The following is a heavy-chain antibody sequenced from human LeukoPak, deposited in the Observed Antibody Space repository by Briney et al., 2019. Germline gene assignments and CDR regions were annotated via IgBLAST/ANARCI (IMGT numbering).Heavy chain of an antibody. CDR1: GGTFSSYA. V-gene: IGHV1-69*05. D-gene: IGHD2-2*01. J-gene: IGHJ5*02. CDR2: SIPIFGTA. CDR3: ARSLVPAAMYSWFDP. Sequence: SVKVSCKASGGTFSSYAISWVRQAPGQGLEWMGGSIPIFGTANYAQKFQGRVTITTDESTSTAYMELSSLRSEDTAVYYCARSLVPAAMYSWFDPWGQGTLVTVSS.